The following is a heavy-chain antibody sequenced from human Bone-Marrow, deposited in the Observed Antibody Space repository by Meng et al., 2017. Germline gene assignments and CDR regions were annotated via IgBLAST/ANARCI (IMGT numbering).Heavy chain of an antibody. J-gene: IGHJ4*02. CDR2: IERKRDGGTT. D-gene: IGHD6-13*01. CDR3: ATGAAAADH. V-gene: IGHV3-15*04. CDR1: GLSFTDAW. Sequence: VQLVESVGGWVKPGWFLCRSCVASGLSFTDAWMSWVRHASGKGLEWVGRIERKRDGGTTDYAAPVKGRFTISRDDSKNTLYLQMNSLISEDTAVYFCATGAAAADHWGQGTLVTVSS.